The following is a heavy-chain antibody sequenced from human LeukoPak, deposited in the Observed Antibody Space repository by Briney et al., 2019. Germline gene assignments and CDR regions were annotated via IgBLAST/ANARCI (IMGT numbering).Heavy chain of an antibody. CDR3: ARIREDAFDI. V-gene: IGHV4-59*01. J-gene: IGHJ3*02. D-gene: IGHD3-10*01. CDR2: ISHNEIA. CDR1: GGYITVNY. Sequence: SETLSLTCNVSGGYITVNYWSWLRQSPGMGLEWIGHISHNEIATYNPPLKSRVTILVDQSTIHHSLVLTYVTAADTAVYCYARIREDAFDIWGQGRMVTVSS.